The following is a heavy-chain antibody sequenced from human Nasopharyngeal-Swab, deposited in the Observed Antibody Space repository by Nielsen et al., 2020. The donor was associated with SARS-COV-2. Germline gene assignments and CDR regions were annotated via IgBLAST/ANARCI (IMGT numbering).Heavy chain of an antibody. Sequence: SETLSLTCTVSGGSINSNYWTWIRQSPGKGLEWIGYIYYPGSTNSNPSLKTRVSISVDTSRNQFSLRLSSVTAADTAVYYCARSVSDYTNNDRFDYFDPWGQGSLVTVSS. CDR2: IYYPGST. V-gene: IGHV4-59*01. CDR3: ARSVSDYTNNDRFDYFDP. J-gene: IGHJ5*02. CDR1: GGSINSNY. D-gene: IGHD4-11*01.